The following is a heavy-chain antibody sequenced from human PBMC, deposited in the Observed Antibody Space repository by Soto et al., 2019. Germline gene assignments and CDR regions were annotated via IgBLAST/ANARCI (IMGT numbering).Heavy chain of an antibody. CDR1: GYTFTSYY. CDR3: ARGLLWFGESTGDY. J-gene: IGHJ4*02. V-gene: IGHV1-46*01. Sequence: QVQLVQSGAEVKKPGASVKVSCKASGYTFTSYYMHWVRQAPGQGLEWMGIINPSGGSTSYAQKFQGRVTMTTDTSTSAAYMELRSLRSDDTAVYYCARGLLWFGESTGDYWGQGTLVTVSS. CDR2: INPSGGST. D-gene: IGHD3-10*01.